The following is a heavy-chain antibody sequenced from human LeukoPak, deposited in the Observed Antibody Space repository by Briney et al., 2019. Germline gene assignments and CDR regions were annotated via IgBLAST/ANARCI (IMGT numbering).Heavy chain of an antibody. CDR2: IYATGST. D-gene: IGHD4-23*01. CDR3: ARELGSDYGGYSP. CDR1: GGSIRSGSYF. Sequence: PSETLSLTCSVSGGSIRSGSYFWSWIRQPAGKGLEWIGRIYATGSTNYNPSLESRVTISVDTSKNQFSLELTSVTAADTAVYYCARELGSDYGGYSPWGQGTLVTVPS. V-gene: IGHV4-61*02. J-gene: IGHJ5*02.